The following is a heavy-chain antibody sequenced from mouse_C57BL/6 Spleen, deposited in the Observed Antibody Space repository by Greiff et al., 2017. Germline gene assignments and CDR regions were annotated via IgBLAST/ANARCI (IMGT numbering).Heavy chain of an antibody. CDR1: GYTFTDYY. CDR3: AREGTTVPSFAY. CDR2: IYPGSGNT. J-gene: IGHJ3*01. D-gene: IGHD1-1*01. V-gene: IGHV1-76*01. Sequence: QVQLQQSGAELVRPGASVKLSCKASGYTFTDYYINWVKQRPGQGLEWIARIYPGSGNTYYNEKFKGKATLTAEKSSSTAYMQLSSLTSEDSAVYFCAREGTTVPSFAYWGQGTLVTVSA.